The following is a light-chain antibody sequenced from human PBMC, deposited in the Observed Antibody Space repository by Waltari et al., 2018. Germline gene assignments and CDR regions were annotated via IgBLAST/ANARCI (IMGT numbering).Light chain of an antibody. J-gene: IGLJ2*01. CDR3: QAWDSSTAVV. V-gene: IGLV3-1*01. CDR2: QDS. CDR1: TSGDTF. Sequence: YDLPGPPSPAVLPRQSAAITASGATSGDTFPCWYQQTPGQYPVLVIYQDSKRPSGIPERFSGSNAGNTATLTISGTQAMDEADYYCQAWDSSTAVVFGGGTKLTVL.